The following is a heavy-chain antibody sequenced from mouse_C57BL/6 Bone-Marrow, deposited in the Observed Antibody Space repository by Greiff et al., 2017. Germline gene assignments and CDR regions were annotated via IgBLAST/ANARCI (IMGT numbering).Heavy chain of an antibody. J-gene: IGHJ4*01. D-gene: IGHD1-1*01. CDR1: GYTFTDYE. CDR2: IDPETGGT. Sequence: QVQLQQSGAELVRPGASVTLSCKASGYTFTDYEMHWVKQTPVHGLEWIGAIDPETGGTAYNQKFKGKAILTADKSSSTAYMALRSLTSEDSAVYYCTPSYYYGSSYVPMDYWGQGTSVTVSS. CDR3: TPSYYYGSSYVPMDY. V-gene: IGHV1-15*01.